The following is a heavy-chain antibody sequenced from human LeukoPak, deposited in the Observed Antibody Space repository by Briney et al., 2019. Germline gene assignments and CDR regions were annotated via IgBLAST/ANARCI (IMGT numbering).Heavy chain of an antibody. Sequence: PGGSLRLSCAASGFTFSSYAMHWVRQAPGKGLEWVAVISYDGSNKYYADSVKGRFTISRDNSKNTLYLQMNSLRAEDTAVYYCARYSSSWDLFDYWGQGTLVTVSS. J-gene: IGHJ4*02. D-gene: IGHD6-13*01. V-gene: IGHV3-30*04. CDR2: ISYDGSNK. CDR1: GFTFSSYA. CDR3: ARYSSSWDLFDY.